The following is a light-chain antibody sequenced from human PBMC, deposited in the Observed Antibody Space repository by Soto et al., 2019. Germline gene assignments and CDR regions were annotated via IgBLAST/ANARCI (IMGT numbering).Light chain of an antibody. CDR2: SIN. V-gene: IGLV1-44*01. CDR3: AAWDDSLNGYV. CDR1: SSNIGSNT. J-gene: IGLJ1*01. Sequence: QSVLTQPPSASGTPGQRVTISCSGSSSNIGSNTVNWYQQLPGTAPKLLIYSINHRPSGVPDRFSGSKSGTSASLAISGLQSEDEADYYCAAWDDSLNGYVFGTGTKLTVL.